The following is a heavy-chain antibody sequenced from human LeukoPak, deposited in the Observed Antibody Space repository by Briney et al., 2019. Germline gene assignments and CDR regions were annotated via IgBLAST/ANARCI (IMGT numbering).Heavy chain of an antibody. D-gene: IGHD4-17*01. J-gene: IGHJ6*03. V-gene: IGHV3-21*01. Sequence: GGSLRLSCAASGFTFSSYSMNWVRQAPGKGLEWVSSISSSSSYIYYADSVKGRFTISRDNAKNSLYLQMNSLRAEDPAVYYCARENIFATVTFPPMDVWGKGTTVTVSS. CDR1: GFTFSSYS. CDR3: ARENIFATVTFPPMDV. CDR2: ISSSSSYI.